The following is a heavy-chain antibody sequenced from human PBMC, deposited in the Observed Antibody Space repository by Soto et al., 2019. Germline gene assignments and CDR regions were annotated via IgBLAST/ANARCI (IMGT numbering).Heavy chain of an antibody. J-gene: IGHJ3*02. CDR3: ARERGHDYGIPRLRSAIRAFDI. CDR1: GGSFSGYY. CDR2: INHSGST. V-gene: IGHV4-34*01. Sequence: SETLSLTCAVYGGSFSGYYWSWIRQPPGKGLEWIGEINHSGSTNYNPSLKSRVTISVDTSKNQFSLKLGSVTAADTAVYYCARERGHDYGIPRLRSAIRAFDIWGQGTMVTVSS. D-gene: IGHD4-17*01.